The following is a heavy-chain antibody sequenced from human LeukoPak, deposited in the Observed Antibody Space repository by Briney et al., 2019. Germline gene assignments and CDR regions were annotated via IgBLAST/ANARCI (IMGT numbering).Heavy chain of an antibody. CDR2: ISNSGST. CDR3: AREYDFWSGYHDAFDI. CDR1: DGPIRCHY. V-gene: IGHV4-59*11. D-gene: IGHD3-3*01. J-gene: IGHJ3*02. Sequence: PSETLSLTCTVSDGPIRCHYWTWIRQSPLKGLEWIGDISNSGSTKYNPSLKSRVTISIDTSKNQFSLKLSSVTAADTAVYYCAREYDFWSGYHDAFDIWGQGTMVTVSS.